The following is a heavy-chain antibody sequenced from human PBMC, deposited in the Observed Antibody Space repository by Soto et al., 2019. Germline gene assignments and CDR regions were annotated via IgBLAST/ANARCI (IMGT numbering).Heavy chain of an antibody. CDR1: GDSVSSNSAA. CDR2: TYYRSKWYN. J-gene: IGHJ4*02. V-gene: IGHV6-1*01. Sequence: SQTLSLTCAISGDSVSSNSAAWNWIRQSPSRGLEWLGRTYYRSKWYNDYAVSVKSRITINPDTSKNQFSLQLNSVTPEDTAVYYCARDSPPGGYSYGSFGWYFDYWGQGTLVTVSS. CDR3: ARDSPPGGYSYGSFGWYFDY. D-gene: IGHD5-18*01.